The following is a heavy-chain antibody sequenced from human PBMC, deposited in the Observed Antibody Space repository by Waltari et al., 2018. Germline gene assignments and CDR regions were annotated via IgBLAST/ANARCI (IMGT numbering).Heavy chain of an antibody. CDR2: IYYSGST. D-gene: IGHD2-2*03. Sequence: QVQLQESGPGLVKPSETLSLTCTVSGGSISSYYWSWIRQPPGKGLEWIGYIYYSGSTNYNPALKIRVTISVDTSKNQFSLKLSSVTAADTAVYYCARGPGYCSSTSCLDAFDIWGQGTMVTVSS. V-gene: IGHV4-59*01. CDR1: GGSISSYY. CDR3: ARGPGYCSSTSCLDAFDI. J-gene: IGHJ3*02.